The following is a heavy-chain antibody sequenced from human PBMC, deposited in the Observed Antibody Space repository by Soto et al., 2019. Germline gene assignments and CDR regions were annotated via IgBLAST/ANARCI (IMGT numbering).Heavy chain of an antibody. CDR1: GVTMGYGGYS. J-gene: IGHJ4*02. V-gene: IGHV4-30-2*06. CDR2: LSHLETT. CDR3: ARGGGYDSFDF. D-gene: IGHD2-15*01. Sequence: PPEALSLTCSVSGVTMGYGGYSCGWIGQSRGKGLVGLDYLSHLETTYYNPSFKSRLSLSIDRTRNQFALNLSSMTAADKAVYYCARGGGYDSFDFWGQGIQVTVSS.